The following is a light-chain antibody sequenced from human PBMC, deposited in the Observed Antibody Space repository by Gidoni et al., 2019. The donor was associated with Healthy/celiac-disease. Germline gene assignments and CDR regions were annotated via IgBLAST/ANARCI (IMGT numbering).Light chain of an antibody. J-gene: IGKJ2*01. CDR2: AAS. V-gene: IGKV1-39*01. Sequence: DIQMTQSPSSLSASVGDRVTITCRASQSISSYLNWYQQKPGKAPKLLIYAASSLQSGVPSRFSGSGSGTDFTLTISSLQPEDFATNYCQHSYSTPRYTFGQGTKLEIK. CDR1: QSISSY. CDR3: QHSYSTPRYT.